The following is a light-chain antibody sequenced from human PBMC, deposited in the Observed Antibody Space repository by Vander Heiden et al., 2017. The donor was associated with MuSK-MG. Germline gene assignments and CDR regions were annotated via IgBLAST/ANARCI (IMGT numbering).Light chain of an antibody. J-gene: IGKJ2*01. CDR2: GAS. V-gene: IGKV3-15*01. Sequence: DIVMTQSPATLSVSPGERATLSCRASQSVSSNLAWYQQKPGQAPRLLIYGASTRATGIPARFSGSGSGTEFTLTISSLQSEDFAIYYCQQYNDSPPYTFGQGTKLEIK. CDR1: QSVSSN. CDR3: QQYNDSPPYT.